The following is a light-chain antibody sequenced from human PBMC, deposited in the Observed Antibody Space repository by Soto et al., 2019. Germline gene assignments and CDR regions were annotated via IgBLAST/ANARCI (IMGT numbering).Light chain of an antibody. V-gene: IGLV2-23*01. Sequence: QSVLTQPASVSGSPGQSITISCTVTGSDVRTYNLVSWYQQHPGKVPKLIIYEASKRPSGVSNRFSGSQPGNTASLTVSGLQAEDEADYYCCSCAGDKTYVFGSGTKVTVL. CDR3: CSCAGDKTYV. J-gene: IGLJ1*01. CDR2: EAS. CDR1: GSDVRTYNL.